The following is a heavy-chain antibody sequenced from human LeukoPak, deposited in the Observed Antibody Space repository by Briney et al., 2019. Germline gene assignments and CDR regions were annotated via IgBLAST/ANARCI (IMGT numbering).Heavy chain of an antibody. Sequence: ASVKVSCKASGYTFTSYYMHWVRQAPGQGLERMGIINPSGGSTSYAQKFQGRVTMTRDTSTSTVYMELSSLRSEDTAVYYCARSVTAYDNWFDPWGQGTLVTVS. CDR2: INPSGGST. J-gene: IGHJ5*02. CDR3: ARSVTAYDNWFDP. CDR1: GYTFTSYY. V-gene: IGHV1-46*01. D-gene: IGHD5-18*01.